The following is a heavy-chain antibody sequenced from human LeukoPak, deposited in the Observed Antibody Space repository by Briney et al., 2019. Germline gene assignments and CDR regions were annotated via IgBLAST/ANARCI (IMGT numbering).Heavy chain of an antibody. J-gene: IGHJ6*03. D-gene: IGHD6-13*01. CDR2: INHSGST. Sequence: SETLSLTCAVYGGSFSGYYWSWIRQPPGKGLEWIGEINHSGSTNSNPSLKSRVTISVDTSKNQFSLKLSSVTAADTAMYYCARGGRWAAALYYYYYYMDVWGKGTTVTISS. V-gene: IGHV4-34*01. CDR3: ARGGRWAAALYYYYYYMDV. CDR1: GGSFSGYY.